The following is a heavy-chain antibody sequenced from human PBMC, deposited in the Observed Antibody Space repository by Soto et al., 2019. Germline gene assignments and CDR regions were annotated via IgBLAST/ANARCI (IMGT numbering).Heavy chain of an antibody. CDR2: ISYDGGNK. V-gene: IGHV3-30*18. D-gene: IGHD6-13*01. J-gene: IGHJ4*02. CDR1: GFTFSSYG. Sequence: PGGSLRLSCAASGFTFSSYGMHWVRQAPGKGLEWVAVISYDGGNKYHADSVKGRFTISRDNSKNTLYLQMNSLRAEDTAVYYCAKDLSIAAADYYFDYWGQGTLVTVSS. CDR3: AKDLSIAAADYYFDY.